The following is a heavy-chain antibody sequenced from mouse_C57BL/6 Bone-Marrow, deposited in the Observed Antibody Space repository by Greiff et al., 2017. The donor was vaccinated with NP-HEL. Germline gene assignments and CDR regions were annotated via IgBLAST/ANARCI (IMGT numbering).Heavy chain of an antibody. V-gene: IGHV1-64*01. CDR3: ARRDYGYDDPWLDD. J-gene: IGHJ4*01. CDR1: GYTFTSYW. CDR2: IHPNSGST. Sequence: QVQLKQPGAELVKPGASVKLSCKASGYTFTSYWMHWVKQRPGQGLEWIGMIHPNSGSTNYNEKFKSKATLTVDKSSSTAYMQLSSLTSEDSAVYYCARRDYGYDDPWLDDWGQGTSVTVSS. D-gene: IGHD2-2*01.